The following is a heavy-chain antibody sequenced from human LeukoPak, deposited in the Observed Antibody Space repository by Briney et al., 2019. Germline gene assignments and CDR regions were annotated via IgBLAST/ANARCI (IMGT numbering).Heavy chain of an antibody. D-gene: IGHD4-11*01. Sequence: GGSLRLSCAASGFTFSSNAMTWVRQAPGKGLEWVSSISSSSSYIYYADSVKGRFTISRDNAKNSLYLQMNSLRAEDTAVYYCARAYSPADAFDIWGQGTMVTVSS. J-gene: IGHJ3*02. CDR3: ARAYSPADAFDI. V-gene: IGHV3-21*01. CDR2: ISSSSSYI. CDR1: GFTFSSNA.